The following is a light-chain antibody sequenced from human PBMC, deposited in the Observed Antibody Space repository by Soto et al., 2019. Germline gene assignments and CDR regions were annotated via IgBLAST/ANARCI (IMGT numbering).Light chain of an antibody. CDR1: SSNIGSNY. CDR3: AAWDDSRSGGV. CDR2: RNN. V-gene: IGLV1-47*01. Sequence: QSVLTQPPSASGSPRQRVTISCSGSSSNIGSNYVYWYQQLPGTAPKLLIYRNNQRPSGVPDRFSGSKSGTSASLAISGLRSEDEAGYYCAAWDDSRSGGVFGTGTKVTVL. J-gene: IGLJ1*01.